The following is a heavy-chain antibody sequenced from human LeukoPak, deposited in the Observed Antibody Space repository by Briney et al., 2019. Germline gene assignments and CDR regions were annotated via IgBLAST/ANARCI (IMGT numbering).Heavy chain of an antibody. CDR1: GFTFNTYS. D-gene: IGHD3-10*01. CDR2: ISSSRSHI. J-gene: IGHJ4*02. CDR3: ARDASGSYPLYFDY. V-gene: IGHV3-21*01. Sequence: SGVSLRLSCAASGFTFNTYSMNWVRQARGKGLEGVSSISSSRSHIYYADSVKGRFTISRDNAKNSLYLQMNSMRAEDTVVYYCARDASGSYPLYFDYWGQGTLVTVSS.